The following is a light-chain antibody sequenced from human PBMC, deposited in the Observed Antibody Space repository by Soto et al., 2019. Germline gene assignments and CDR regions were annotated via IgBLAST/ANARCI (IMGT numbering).Light chain of an antibody. Sequence: QSALTQPRSVSGSPGQSVTISCTGTSSDVGGYNYVSWYQLHPGKAPKLMIYDVSKRPSGVPDRFSVSKSGNTASLTISGLQAEDEADYYCCSYAGSYTHVFGTGTKLTVL. V-gene: IGLV2-11*01. CDR3: CSYAGSYTHV. CDR2: DVS. CDR1: SSDVGGYNY. J-gene: IGLJ1*01.